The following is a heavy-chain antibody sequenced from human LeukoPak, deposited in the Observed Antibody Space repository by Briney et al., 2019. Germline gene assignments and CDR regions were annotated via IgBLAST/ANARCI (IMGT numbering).Heavy chain of an antibody. CDR3: ARDPLNYYDSSSLDY. D-gene: IGHD3-22*01. Sequence: ASVKVSCKASGYTFTSYYMHWVRQAPGQGLEWMGIINPSGGSTSYAQKFQGRVTMTRDTSTSTVYMELSSLRSEDTAVYYCARDPLNYYDSSSLDYWGQGTLVTASS. CDR1: GYTFTSYY. V-gene: IGHV1-46*01. J-gene: IGHJ4*02. CDR2: INPSGGST.